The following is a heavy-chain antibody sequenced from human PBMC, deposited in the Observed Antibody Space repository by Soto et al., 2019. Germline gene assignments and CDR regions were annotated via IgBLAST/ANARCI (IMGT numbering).Heavy chain of an antibody. Sequence: ASVKVSCKASGFTFTSSAMQWVRQARGQRLEWIGWIVVGSGNTNYAQKFQERVSITRDMSTRTAYMELRSLRSDDTAVYYCARDGHGGYVSDFDYWGQGTLVTVSS. CDR2: IVVGSGNT. J-gene: IGHJ4*02. CDR1: GFTFTSSA. D-gene: IGHD5-12*01. V-gene: IGHV1-58*02. CDR3: ARDGHGGYVSDFDY.